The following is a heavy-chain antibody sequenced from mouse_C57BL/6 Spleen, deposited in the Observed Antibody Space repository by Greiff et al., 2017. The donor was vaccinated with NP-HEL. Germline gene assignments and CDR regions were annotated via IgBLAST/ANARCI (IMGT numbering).Heavy chain of an antibody. CDR1: GYAFTNYL. CDR3: ARDPIYYGNSFDY. CDR2: INPGSGGT. J-gene: IGHJ2*01. D-gene: IGHD2-1*01. Sequence: QVQLQQSGAELVRPGTSVKVSCKASGYAFTNYLIEWVKQRPGQGLEWIGVINPGSGGTNYNEKFKGKATLTADKSSSTAYMQLSSLTSEDSAVYFCARDPIYYGNSFDYWGQGTTLTVSS. V-gene: IGHV1-54*01.